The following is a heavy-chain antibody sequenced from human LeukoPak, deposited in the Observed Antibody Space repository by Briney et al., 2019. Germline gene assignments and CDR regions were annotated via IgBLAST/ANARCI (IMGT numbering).Heavy chain of an antibody. CDR1: GGSISSYY. Sequence: SETLSLTCTVSGGSISSYYWSWNRQPPGKGLEWIGYIYYSGSTNYNPSLKSRVTISVDTSKNQFSLKLSSVTAADTAVYYCARGLVGVNYWGQGTLVTVSS. J-gene: IGHJ4*02. CDR3: ARGLVGVNY. CDR2: IYYSGST. V-gene: IGHV4-59*01. D-gene: IGHD2-2*01.